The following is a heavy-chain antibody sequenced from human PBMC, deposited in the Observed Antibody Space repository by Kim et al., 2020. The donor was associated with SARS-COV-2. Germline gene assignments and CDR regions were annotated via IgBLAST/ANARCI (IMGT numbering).Heavy chain of an antibody. CDR3: ARSHYGSGPPPDY. CDR2: INPNSGGT. D-gene: IGHD3-10*01. J-gene: IGHJ4*02. Sequence: ASVKVSCKASGYTFTGYYMHWVRQAPGQGLEWMGWINPNSGGTNYAQKFQGRVTMTRDTSISTAYMELSRLRSDDTAVYYCARSHYGSGPPPDYWGQGTLVTVSS. V-gene: IGHV1-2*02. CDR1: GYTFTGYY.